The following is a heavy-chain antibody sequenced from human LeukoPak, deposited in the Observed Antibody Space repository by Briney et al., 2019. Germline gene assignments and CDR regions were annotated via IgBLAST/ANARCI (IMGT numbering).Heavy chain of an antibody. CDR1: GFTFSSYG. V-gene: IGHV3-30*02. Sequence: PGGSLRLSCAASGFTFSSYGMHWVRQAPGKGLEWVAFIRYDGSNKYYADSVKGRFTISRDNSKNTLYLQMNSLRAEDTAVYYCAKSGGISRALDAFDIWGQGTMVTVSS. CDR3: AKSGGISRALDAFDI. D-gene: IGHD2-15*01. CDR2: IRYDGSNK. J-gene: IGHJ3*02.